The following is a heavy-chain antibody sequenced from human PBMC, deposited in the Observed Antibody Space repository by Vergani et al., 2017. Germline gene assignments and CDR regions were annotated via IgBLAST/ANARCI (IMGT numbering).Heavy chain of an antibody. CDR3: ARLSSISVLRFLEWPRIDY. D-gene: IGHD3-3*01. CDR2: IYYSGST. CDR1: GGSIISSTYY. J-gene: IGHJ4*02. V-gene: IGHV4-39*01. Sequence: QLQLQESGPGLVKPSETLSLTCTVPGGSIISSTYYWGWIRQPPGKGLEWIGSIYYSGSTYYNPSLKSRVTISVDTSKNQFSLKLSSVTAADTAVYYCARLSSISVLRFLEWPRIDYWGQGTLVTVSS.